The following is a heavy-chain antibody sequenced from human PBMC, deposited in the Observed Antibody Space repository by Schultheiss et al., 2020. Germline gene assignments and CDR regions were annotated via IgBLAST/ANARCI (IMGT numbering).Heavy chain of an antibody. D-gene: IGHD3-3*01. CDR3: ARDAVGGYDFWSGYSLYYYYYGMDV. V-gene: IGHV1-69*05. J-gene: IGHJ6*02. CDR1: GGTFSSYA. Sequence: LVKVSCKASGGTFSSYAISWVRQAPGQGLEWMGGIIPIFGTANYAQKFQGRVTMTRDTSISTAYMELSRLRSDDTAVYYCARDAVGGYDFWSGYSLYYYYYGMDVWGQGTTVTVSS. CDR2: IIPIFGTA.